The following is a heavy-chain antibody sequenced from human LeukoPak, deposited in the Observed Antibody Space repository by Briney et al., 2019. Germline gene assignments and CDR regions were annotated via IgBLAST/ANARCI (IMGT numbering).Heavy chain of an antibody. CDR1: GFTFSSYA. CDR2: ISGSGGST. D-gene: IGHD6-19*01. CDR3: ARRGYTSGWDY. V-gene: IGHV3-23*01. Sequence: GGSLRLSCAASGFTFSSYAMSWVRQAPGKGLEWVSAISGSGGSTYYADSVKGPFTISRDNSKNTLYVQMNSLRAEDTAVYYCARRGYTSGWDYWGQGTLVTVSS. J-gene: IGHJ4*02.